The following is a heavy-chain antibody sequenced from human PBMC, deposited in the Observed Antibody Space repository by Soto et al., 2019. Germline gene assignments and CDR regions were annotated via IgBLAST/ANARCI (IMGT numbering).Heavy chain of an antibody. V-gene: IGHV4-39*01. Sequence: SETLSLTCTVSGGSISSSSYYWGWIRQPPGKGLEWIGSIYYSGSTYYNPSLTSRVTIXXXXSXNXFXLXXXSVTXADTALDYCASGMSRSWYQIDNWGQGTLVTVSP. CDR3: ASGMSRSWYQIDN. CDR1: GGSISSSSYY. D-gene: IGHD6-13*01. J-gene: IGHJ4*02. CDR2: IYYSGST.